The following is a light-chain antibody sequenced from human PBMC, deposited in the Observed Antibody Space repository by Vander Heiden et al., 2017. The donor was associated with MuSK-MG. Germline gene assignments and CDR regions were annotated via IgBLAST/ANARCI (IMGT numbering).Light chain of an antibody. V-gene: IGLV2-14*01. CDR2: EVS. J-gene: IGLJ3*02. CDR1: SSDVGGYNY. Sequence: QSALTQPASVSRSPGQSVTISCTGTSSDVGGYNYVSWYQQHPGKAPKLMIYEVSNRPSGVSNRFAGSTSGNTASLTISGLQAEDEADYYCSSYTSSSTPWVFGGGTKLTVL. CDR3: SSYTSSSTPWV.